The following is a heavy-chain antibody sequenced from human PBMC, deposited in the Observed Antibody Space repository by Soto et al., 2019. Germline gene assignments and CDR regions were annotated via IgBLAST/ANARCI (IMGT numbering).Heavy chain of an antibody. CDR1: GASIWSTDYY. D-gene: IGHD2-21*02. J-gene: IGHJ5*02. Sequence: HSATMSLTCTVSGASIWSTDYYWSWIRQAPGKGLECIGYVYYTGSTYYNPSLMSRLTISVDTSKNQFSLKLTSVTAAETAVYYCVRTARQGAVAPHWFDRWGQGTQVTVSS. CDR3: VRTARQGAVAPHWFDR. CDR2: VYYTGST. V-gene: IGHV4-30-4*01.